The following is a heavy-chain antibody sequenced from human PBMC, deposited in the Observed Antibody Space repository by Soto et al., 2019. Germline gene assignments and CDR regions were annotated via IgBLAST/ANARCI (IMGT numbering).Heavy chain of an antibody. J-gene: IGHJ4*02. D-gene: IGHD3-10*01. CDR2: ILNSGRA. Sequence: SETLSLTCSVSGGSISSGDNYWSWIRQPPGKGLECIGYILNSGRAHYTPSLRSRLAISVDTSRNQFSLKLSSVTAADTAVYYCARTSWFGEPSFDYWGLGTLVTVS. CDR3: ARTSWFGEPSFDY. V-gene: IGHV4-30-4*01. CDR1: GGSISSGDNY.